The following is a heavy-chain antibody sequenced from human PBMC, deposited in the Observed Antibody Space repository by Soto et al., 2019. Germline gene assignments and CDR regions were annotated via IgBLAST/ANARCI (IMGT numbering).Heavy chain of an antibody. V-gene: IGHV3-30-3*01. Sequence: QVQLVESGGGVVQPGRSLRLSCAASGFTFSSYAMHWVRQAPGKGLEWVAVISYDGSNKYYADSVKGRFTISRDNSANALYLRVTSLRAEAPAVYYCASTMGVWGQGTTVTVSS. CDR1: GFTFSSYA. CDR3: ASTMGV. CDR2: ISYDGSNK. J-gene: IGHJ6*02.